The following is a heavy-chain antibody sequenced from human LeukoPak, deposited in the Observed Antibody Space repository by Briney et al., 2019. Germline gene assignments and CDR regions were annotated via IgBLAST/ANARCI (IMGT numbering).Heavy chain of an antibody. Sequence: GGSLRLSCAASGFTFSDYYMSWIRQAPGKGLEWVSYISSSGSTIYYADSVKGRFTISRDNAKNSLYLQMNSLRAEDTALYHCARATLYGDYGYYFDYWGQGTLVTVSS. CDR2: ISSSGSTI. J-gene: IGHJ4*02. CDR1: GFTFSDYY. CDR3: ARATLYGDYGYYFDY. D-gene: IGHD4-17*01. V-gene: IGHV3-11*01.